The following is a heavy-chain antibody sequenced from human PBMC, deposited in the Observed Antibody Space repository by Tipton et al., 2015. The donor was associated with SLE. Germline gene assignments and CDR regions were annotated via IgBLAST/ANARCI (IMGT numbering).Heavy chain of an antibody. D-gene: IGHD6-19*01. CDR3: AREKAGAHLDAFDI. CDR1: GFNFISHW. Sequence: LRLSCAASGFNFISHWMHWVRQAPRKGLVWVSRINSDGSGTRYADSVKGRFIISRDNAKNTLDLQMNSLGAEDTAVYYCAREKAGAHLDAFDIWGQRTMVTVSS. V-gene: IGHV3-74*01. CDR2: INSDGSGT. J-gene: IGHJ3*02.